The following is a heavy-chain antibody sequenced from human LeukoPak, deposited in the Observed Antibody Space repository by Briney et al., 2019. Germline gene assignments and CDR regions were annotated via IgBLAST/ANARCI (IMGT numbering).Heavy chain of an antibody. D-gene: IGHD6-19*01. CDR3: ASHLARGYSSGWYSP. CDR2: MNPNTGDT. Sequence: GASVKVSCKASGYTFTSFDINWVRQATGQGLEWMGWMNPNTGDTGYAQKFQGRVTITADKSTSTAYMELSSLRSEDTAVYYCASHLARGYSSGWYSPWGQGTLVTVSS. CDR1: GYTFTSFD. J-gene: IGHJ5*02. V-gene: IGHV1-8*01.